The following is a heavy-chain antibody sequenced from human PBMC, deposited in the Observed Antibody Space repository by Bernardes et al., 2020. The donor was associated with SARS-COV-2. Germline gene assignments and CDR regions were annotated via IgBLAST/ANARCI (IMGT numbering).Heavy chain of an antibody. V-gene: IGHV3-23*01. Sequence: SLRLSCAASGFAFSSNGMSWVRQAPGKGLEWVSSSGGDGGTHYADSVRGRFTISRDTSKNMLFLQMNSLRAEDTAVYYCAKDLFWWSAADFWGQGTLVTVSS. CDR2: SGGDGGT. CDR3: AKDLFWWSAADF. D-gene: IGHD2-21*01. CDR1: GFAFSSNG. J-gene: IGHJ4*02.